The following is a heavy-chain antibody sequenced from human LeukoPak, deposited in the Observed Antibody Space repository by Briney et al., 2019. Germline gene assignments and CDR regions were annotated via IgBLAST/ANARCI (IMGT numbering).Heavy chain of an antibody. J-gene: IGHJ2*01. V-gene: IGHV1-2*02. CDR1: GYTFTDYY. CDR3: ARWDGSSGYWYFDL. D-gene: IGHD1-26*01. CDR2: INPNSGGT. Sequence: ASVKVSCKASGYTFTDYYMHWVRQAPGQGPEWMGCINPNSGGTHYAQKFQGRVTMTRDTSISTAYMELSRLRSDDTAVYYCARWDGSSGYWYFDLWGRGTLVTVSS.